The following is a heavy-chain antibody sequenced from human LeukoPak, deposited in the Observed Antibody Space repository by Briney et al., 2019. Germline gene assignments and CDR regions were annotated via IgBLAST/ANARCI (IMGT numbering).Heavy chain of an antibody. CDR1: GFTFSSYW. J-gene: IGHJ4*02. CDR2: IKEDGSGK. Sequence: GGSLRLSCAASGFTFSSYWMSWVRQAPGKGLEWVANIKEDGSGKKYVDSVKGRFTISRDNAKKSLHLQMNSLRAEDTAVYYCARARIVGATGYYFDYWGQGTLVTVSS. V-gene: IGHV3-7*05. CDR3: ARARIVGATGYYFDY. D-gene: IGHD1-26*01.